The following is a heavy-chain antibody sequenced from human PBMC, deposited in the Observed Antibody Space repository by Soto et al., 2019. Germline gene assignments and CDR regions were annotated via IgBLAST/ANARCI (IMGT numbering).Heavy chain of an antibody. V-gene: IGHV3-33*01. CDR2: IWYDGSNK. CDR3: ASSIT. Sequence: XGWLRLYVAAAGCPFSSYGMHWVRQAPGKGLDWVAVIWYDGSNKDYAESVKGRFTISRDNSKNTLYLQMNSLRADDKAVYYCASSITRGQGTLVTVSS. CDR1: GCPFSSYG. J-gene: IGHJ4*02.